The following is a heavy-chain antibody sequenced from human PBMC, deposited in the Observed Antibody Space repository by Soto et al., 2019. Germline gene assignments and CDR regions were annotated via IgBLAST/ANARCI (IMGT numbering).Heavy chain of an antibody. D-gene: IGHD3-3*01. V-gene: IGHV3-23*01. J-gene: IGHJ4*02. Sequence: VGSLRLSCTASGFTFSRYAMSWVRQAPGKGLEWVSIVSGSGGSTYYADSVKGRFTISRDNSRNTLYLQMNSLRAEDTAVYYCAKGGGTYDYWSGYSRLDYWGQGILVTVSS. CDR2: VSGSGGST. CDR3: AKGGGTYDYWSGYSRLDY. CDR1: GFTFSRYA.